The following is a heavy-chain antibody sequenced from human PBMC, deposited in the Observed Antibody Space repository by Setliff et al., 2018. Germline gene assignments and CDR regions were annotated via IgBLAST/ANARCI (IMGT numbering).Heavy chain of an antibody. J-gene: IGHJ4*02. CDR2: TTGSGGDR. V-gene: IGHV3-23*01. CDR3: ASYCSSTSCPFDY. D-gene: IGHD2-2*01. CDR1: GFAFSNYW. Sequence: GGSLRLSCAASGFAFSNYWMHWVRQAPGKGLEWVSFTTGSGGDRDYADSVKGRFTISRDNSKNTLYLQMNSLRAEDTAVYYCASYCSSTSCPFDYWGQGTLVTVSS.